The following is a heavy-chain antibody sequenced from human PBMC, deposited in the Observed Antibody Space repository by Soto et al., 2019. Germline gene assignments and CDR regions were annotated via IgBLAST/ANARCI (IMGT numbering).Heavy chain of an antibody. D-gene: IGHD4-17*01. Sequence: QVQLVESGGGVVQPGRSLRLSCAASGFTFSSYGMHWVRQAPGKGLEWVAVISYDGSNQYYADSVKGRFTISRDNSKNTLYLQMNSLRAEDTAVYYCAKDLTTVTTFFDYWGQGTLVTVSS. V-gene: IGHV3-30*18. J-gene: IGHJ4*02. CDR3: AKDLTTVTTFFDY. CDR2: ISYDGSNQ. CDR1: GFTFSSYG.